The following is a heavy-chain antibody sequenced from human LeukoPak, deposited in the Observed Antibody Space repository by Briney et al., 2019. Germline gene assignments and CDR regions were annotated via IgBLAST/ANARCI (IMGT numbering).Heavy chain of an antibody. CDR2: INPNSGGT. CDR1: GYTFTGYY. CDR3: ASADIVVVPAVRRFDP. J-gene: IGHJ5*02. Sequence: GASVKVSCKASGYTFTGYYMHWVRQAPGQGLEWMGWINPNSGGTNYAQKFQGRVTMTRDTSISTAYMELSRLRFDDTAVYYCASADIVVVPAVRRFDPWGQGTLVTVSS. V-gene: IGHV1-2*02. D-gene: IGHD2-2*01.